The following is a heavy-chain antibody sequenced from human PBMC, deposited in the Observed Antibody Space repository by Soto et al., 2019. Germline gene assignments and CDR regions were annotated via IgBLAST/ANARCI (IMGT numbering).Heavy chain of an antibody. CDR3: ASWAGQVRDYGGPFDY. J-gene: IGHJ4*02. Sequence: QVQLVQSGAEVKNPGSSVTVSCKASGERFTTYGISWVRQAPGQGLEWMGWISTYNTNTNYAPKFQGRLLLTTDTSTTTAHMELRSLRPDDTAVYYCASWAGQVRDYGGPFDYWGQGTLVTVSS. CDR2: ISTYNTNT. CDR1: GERFTTYG. V-gene: IGHV1-18*04. D-gene: IGHD4-17*01.